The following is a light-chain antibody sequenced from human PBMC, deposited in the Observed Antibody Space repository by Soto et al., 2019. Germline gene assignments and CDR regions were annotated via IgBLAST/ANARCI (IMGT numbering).Light chain of an antibody. CDR2: DVS. V-gene: IGLV2-14*01. CDR3: SSYTNGGTSV. J-gene: IGLJ1*01. CDR1: SSDAGGYNY. Sequence: QSLLTQPASVSGSPGHSITISCTGTSSDAGGYNYVSWYQQYPGKAPKLMIYDVSSRPSGVSNRFSGSKSGNTASLTISGLQAEDEADYYCSSYTNGGTSVFGTGTKVTVL.